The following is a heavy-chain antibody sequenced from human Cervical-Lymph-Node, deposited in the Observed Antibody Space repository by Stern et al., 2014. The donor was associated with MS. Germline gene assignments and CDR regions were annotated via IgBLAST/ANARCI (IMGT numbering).Heavy chain of an antibody. CDR2: IKSKTEGGTT. CDR3: TTFFWSTGNYFDY. D-gene: IGHD3-3*01. J-gene: IGHJ4*02. CDR1: GLTFSNAW. V-gene: IGHV3-15*01. Sequence: EVQLVESGGGWVKPGGSLRLSCAASGLTFSNAWMSWARQAPGKGLEWVGRIKSKTEGGTTDYAAPVKGRFTISGDDSKNTLYLQINSLKSEDTAVYYCTTFFWSTGNYFDYWGQGTLVTVSS.